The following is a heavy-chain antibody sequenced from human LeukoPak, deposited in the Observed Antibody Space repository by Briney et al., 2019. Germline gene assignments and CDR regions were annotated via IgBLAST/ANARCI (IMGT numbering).Heavy chain of an antibody. CDR1: GGSFSGYY. J-gene: IGHJ5*02. CDR2: INHSGST. Sequence: SETLSLTCAVYGGSFSGYYWSWIRQPPGKGLEWIGEINHSGSTNYNPSLKSRVTISVDTSKNQFSLKLGSVTAADTAVYYCARGRAVDPWGQGTLVTVSS. CDR3: ARGRAVDP. V-gene: IGHV4-34*01.